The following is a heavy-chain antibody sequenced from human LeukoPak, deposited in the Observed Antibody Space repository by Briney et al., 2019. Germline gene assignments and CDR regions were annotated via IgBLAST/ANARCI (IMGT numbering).Heavy chain of an antibody. CDR1: GYTFTGYY. Sequence: SVKVSCKASGYTFTGYYVYWVRQAPGQGLEWLAWINFNSGGTKYAQNFQGRVTLTRDTSISTAYMELSRLKSDDTAFYYCARDRSTTIFGVAESWGQGTLVTVSS. V-gene: IGHV1-2*02. CDR3: ARDRSTTIFGVAES. J-gene: IGHJ5*02. CDR2: INFNSGGT. D-gene: IGHD3-3*01.